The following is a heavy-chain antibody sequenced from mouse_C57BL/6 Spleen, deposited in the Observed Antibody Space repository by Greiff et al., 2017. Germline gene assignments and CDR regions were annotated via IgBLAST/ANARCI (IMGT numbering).Heavy chain of an antibody. Sequence: QVQLQASGAELVKPGASVKISCKASGYAFSSYWMNWVKQRPGKGLEWIGQIYPGDGDTNYNGKFKGKATLTADKSSSTAYKQLSSLSSEDSAVYFCARGATVVAHCDYWGQGTTLTVSS. CDR1: GYAFSSYW. J-gene: IGHJ2*01. CDR3: ARGATVVAHCDY. V-gene: IGHV1-80*01. D-gene: IGHD1-1*01. CDR2: IYPGDGDT.